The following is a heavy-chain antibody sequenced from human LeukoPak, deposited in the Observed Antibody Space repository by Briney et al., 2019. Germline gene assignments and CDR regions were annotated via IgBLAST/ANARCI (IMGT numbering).Heavy chain of an antibody. V-gene: IGHV3-7*01. CDR1: GFSFRSYW. D-gene: IGHD3-3*01. CDR2: IKPDGSDK. J-gene: IGHJ4*02. Sequence: PGGSPRLSCVASGFSFRSYWMSWVRQAPGKGLECVAKIKPDGSDKFYEDSVKGRFTISRDNAKNSLYLQMNSLTAEDTAVYSCAREDFWRFDYWGQGTMVTASS. CDR3: AREDFWRFDY.